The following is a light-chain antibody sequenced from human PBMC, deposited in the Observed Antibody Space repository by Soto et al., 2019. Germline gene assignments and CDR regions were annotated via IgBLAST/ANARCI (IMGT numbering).Light chain of an antibody. J-gene: IGLJ1*01. CDR1: SSDVGGYNY. CDR2: EVS. Sequence: QSVLTRPASVSGSPGQSITISCTGTSSDVGGYNYVSWYQQHPGKAPKLMIYEVSNRPSGVSNRFSGSKSGNTASLTISGLQADDEADYYCSSYTSSSTLYVFGTGTKVTVL. V-gene: IGLV2-14*01. CDR3: SSYTSSSTLYV.